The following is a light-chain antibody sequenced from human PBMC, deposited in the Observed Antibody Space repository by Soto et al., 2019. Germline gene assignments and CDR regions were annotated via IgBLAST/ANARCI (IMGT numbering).Light chain of an antibody. CDR1: ESVSRN. Sequence: EIVLTPSPGTLSFSPGERATLSYRASESVSRNLAWYQQKPGQAPRLLIYDASTRATGIPDRFSGGGSGTEFTLTISSLQSEDIATYYCQQYENLPTFGQGTRLEI. CDR2: DAS. V-gene: IGKV3-15*01. CDR3: QQYENLPT. J-gene: IGKJ5*01.